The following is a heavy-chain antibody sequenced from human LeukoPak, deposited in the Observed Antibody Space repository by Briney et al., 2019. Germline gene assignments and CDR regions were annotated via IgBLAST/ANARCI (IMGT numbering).Heavy chain of an antibody. D-gene: IGHD3-9*01. CDR2: ISGSGGST. J-gene: IGHJ4*02. CDR1: GFTFSSYA. V-gene: IGHV3-23*01. Sequence: GGSLRLSCAASGFTFSSYAMSWVRQAPGKGLEWVSAISGSGGSTYYADSVKGRFTISRDNAKNSLYLQMNSLRAEDTAVYYCAREDLLRYFDWFPTFFDYWGQGTLVTVSS. CDR3: AREDLLRYFDWFPTFFDY.